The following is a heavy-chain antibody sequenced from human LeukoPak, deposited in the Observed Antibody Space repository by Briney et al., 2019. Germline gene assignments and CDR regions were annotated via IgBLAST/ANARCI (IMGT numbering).Heavy chain of an antibody. CDR1: GFTFSSYG. Sequence: GGSLRLSCAASGFTFSSYGMHWVRQAPGKGLEWVAVIWYDGSNKYYADSVKGRFTISRDNSKNTLYLQMNSLRSEGTAVYYCAVIHDAFDYWGQGTLATVSS. V-gene: IGHV3-33*01. D-gene: IGHD3-3*01. CDR2: IWYDGSNK. J-gene: IGHJ4*02. CDR3: AVIHDAFDY.